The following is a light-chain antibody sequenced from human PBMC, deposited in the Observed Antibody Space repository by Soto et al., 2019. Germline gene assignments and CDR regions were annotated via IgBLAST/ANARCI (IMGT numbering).Light chain of an antibody. CDR3: QQYDSPPPM. V-gene: IGKV3-20*01. J-gene: IGKJ1*01. Sequence: EIVLTQSPGTLSLSPGERATLSCRASQSVNSNYLAWYQRKPGQAPRLLIYGASNRATDIPYRFSASGSGTDFTLTITRLEAEDFAVYYCQQYDSPPPMFGQGTKVEVK. CDR2: GAS. CDR1: QSVNSNY.